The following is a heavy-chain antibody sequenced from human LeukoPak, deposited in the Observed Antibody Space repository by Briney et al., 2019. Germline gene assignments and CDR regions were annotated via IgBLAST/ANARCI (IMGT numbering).Heavy chain of an antibody. CDR2: ITNDGSST. V-gene: IGHV3-74*01. CDR3: ARSYSGSYYDFDY. D-gene: IGHD1-26*01. J-gene: IGHJ4*02. CDR1: GLTFSSHW. Sequence: GGSLRLSCAASGLTFSSHWMHWVRQAPGKGLVWVSRITNDGSSTTYADSVKGRFTISRDNARDTLYLQMNSLRAEDTAVYYCARSYSGSYYDFDYWGQGTLVTVSS.